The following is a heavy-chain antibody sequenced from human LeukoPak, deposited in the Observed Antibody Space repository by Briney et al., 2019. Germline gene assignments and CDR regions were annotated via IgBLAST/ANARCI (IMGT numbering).Heavy chain of an antibody. D-gene: IGHD2-15*01. J-gene: IGHJ6*02. V-gene: IGHV3-7*01. CDR3: ARAQAPDIPYGMDV. CDR1: GFTFSSYA. Sequence: GGSLRLSCAASGFTFSSYAMSWVRQAPGKGLEWVANIKQDGSEKYYVDSVKGRFTISRDNAKNSLYLQMNSLRAEDTAVYYCARAQAPDIPYGMDVWGQGTTVTVSS. CDR2: IKQDGSEK.